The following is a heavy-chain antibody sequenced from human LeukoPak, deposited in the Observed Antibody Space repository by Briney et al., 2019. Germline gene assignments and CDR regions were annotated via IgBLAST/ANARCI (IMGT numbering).Heavy chain of an antibody. V-gene: IGHV4-59*01. Sequence: SETLSLTCTVSGASISGYYWSWIRQPPGKGLEWIGYIYYSGTTNYNPSLKSRVTISVDTSKIQFSLKLSSVTAADTAVYYCARSELLWFGGVNSGFDYWGQGTLVTVSS. CDR2: IYYSGTT. D-gene: IGHD3-10*01. J-gene: IGHJ4*02. CDR1: GASISGYY. CDR3: ARSELLWFGGVNSGFDY.